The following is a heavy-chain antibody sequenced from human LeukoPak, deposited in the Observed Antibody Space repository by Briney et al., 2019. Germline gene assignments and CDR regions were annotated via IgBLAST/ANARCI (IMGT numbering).Heavy chain of an antibody. J-gene: IGHJ3*02. CDR3: AKTGGPSLTEDAFDI. V-gene: IGHV3-30*02. D-gene: IGHD7-27*01. Sequence: PGGSLRLSCAASGFTFSSYGMHWVRQAPGKGLEWVAFIRYDGSNKYYADSVKGRFTISRDNSKNTLYLQMNSLRAEDTAVYYCAKTGGPSLTEDAFDIWGQGTMVTVSS. CDR2: IRYDGSNK. CDR1: GFTFSSYG.